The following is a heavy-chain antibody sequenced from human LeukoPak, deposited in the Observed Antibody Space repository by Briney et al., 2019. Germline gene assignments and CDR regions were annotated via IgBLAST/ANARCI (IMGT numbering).Heavy chain of an antibody. CDR1: GGSISSGSYY. CDR2: IYTSGST. V-gene: IGHV4-61*02. Sequence: PSETLSLTCAVYGGSISSGSYYWSWIRQPAGKGLEWIGRIYTSGSTNYNPSLKSRVTISVDTSKNQFSLKLSSVTAADTAVYYCARDPLFDYWGQGTLVTVSS. CDR3: ARDPLFDY. J-gene: IGHJ4*02.